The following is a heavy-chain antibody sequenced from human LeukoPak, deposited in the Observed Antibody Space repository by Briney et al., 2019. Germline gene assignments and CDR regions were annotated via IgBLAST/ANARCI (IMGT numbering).Heavy chain of an antibody. CDR2: FDPEDGER. Sequence: ASVKVSCKVSGYTLNELSIQWVRQAPGKGLEWMGGFDPEDGERNYAQRFQGRITMTEDTSTDTAYMELSTLRSEETAVYYCVTDIRGFSQPWGAGTLVTVSS. CDR3: VTDIRGFSQP. CDR1: GYTLNELS. D-gene: IGHD1-14*01. J-gene: IGHJ5*02. V-gene: IGHV1-24*01.